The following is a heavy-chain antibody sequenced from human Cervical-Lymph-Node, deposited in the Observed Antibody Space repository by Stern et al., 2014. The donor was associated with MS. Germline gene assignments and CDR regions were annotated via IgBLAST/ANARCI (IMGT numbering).Heavy chain of an antibody. CDR1: GGSVSSHY. J-gene: IGHJ5*02. CDR3: ARGVNNWLDP. Sequence: VQLGQSGPGLVKPSETLSLTCTVSGGSVSSHYWSWFRQTPGKGLEWIGYIFYSGSTNYNPPLKSRVTMSLDMSKNQFSLNLTSVTAADTAVCYCARGVNNWLDPWGQGTQVTVSS. V-gene: IGHV4-59*02. CDR2: IFYSGST.